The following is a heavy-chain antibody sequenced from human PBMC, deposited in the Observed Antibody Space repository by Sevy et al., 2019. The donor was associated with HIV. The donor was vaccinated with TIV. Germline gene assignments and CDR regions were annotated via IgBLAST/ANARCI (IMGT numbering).Heavy chain of an antibody. Sequence: GGSLRLSCAASGFSFSDSAINWVRQASGKGPEWVGRLRRKANGDATAYAASVNGRFSISRDDEKNTAYLQMNSLKTEDTAVYYCTGDSSGTSAYYFEYWGQGTRVTVS. D-gene: IGHD3-22*01. CDR2: LRRKANGDAT. CDR3: TGDSSGTSAYYFEY. V-gene: IGHV3-73*01. CDR1: GFSFSDSA. J-gene: IGHJ4*02.